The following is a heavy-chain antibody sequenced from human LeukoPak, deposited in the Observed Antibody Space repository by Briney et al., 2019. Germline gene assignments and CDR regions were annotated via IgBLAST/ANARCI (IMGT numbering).Heavy chain of an antibody. Sequence: GGSLRLSCAASGFTFSYYGMHWVRQAPGKGLEWVAVISYDGSNKDYADSVKGRFTISRDNSKTTLYLQMNSLRAEDTAVYYCARANYYDSSGYYGYYFDYWGQGTLVTVSS. CDR1: GFTFSYYG. CDR3: ARANYYDSSGYYGYYFDY. J-gene: IGHJ4*02. CDR2: ISYDGSNK. V-gene: IGHV3-30*03. D-gene: IGHD3-22*01.